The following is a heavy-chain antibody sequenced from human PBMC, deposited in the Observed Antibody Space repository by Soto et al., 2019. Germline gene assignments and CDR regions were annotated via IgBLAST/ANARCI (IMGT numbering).Heavy chain of an antibody. CDR2: VYHTGST. CDR3: ARQAYSGSYDH. J-gene: IGHJ5*02. D-gene: IGHD1-26*01. Sequence: QLQLQESGPRLVKPSETLSLTCTVSGGSITNGDYYWGYIRQTPGKGLEWIANVYHTGSTFYNPSLKTRVNMSVDTSKNQFSLKLTSVTAADAAVYYCARQAYSGSYDHWGQGTLITVSS. CDR1: GGSITNGDYY. V-gene: IGHV4-39*01.